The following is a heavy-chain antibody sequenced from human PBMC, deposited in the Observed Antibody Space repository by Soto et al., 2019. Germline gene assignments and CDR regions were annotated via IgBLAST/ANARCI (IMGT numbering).Heavy chain of an antibody. D-gene: IGHD3-10*01. V-gene: IGHV4-39*01. J-gene: IGHJ5*01. CDR3: ARGTGGYGSGRGWFDS. Sequence: SETLCLTCTVSGGSISTNRDYWAWIRQPPGKGLEWIGTIHYSGNTYYNPSLNSRVTVSVDTSENQFSLKLTSVIAADTAVYYCARGTGGYGSGRGWFDSWGRGALVTVSS. CDR1: GGSISTNRDY. CDR2: IHYSGNT.